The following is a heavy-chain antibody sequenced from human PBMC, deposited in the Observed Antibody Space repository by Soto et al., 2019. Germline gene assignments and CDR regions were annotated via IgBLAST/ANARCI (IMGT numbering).Heavy chain of an antibody. Sequence: GGSLRLSCAASGFTFSSYAMSWVRQAPGKGLEWVSAISGSGGSTYYADSVKGRFTISRDNSKNTLYLQMNSLRAEDTAVYYCAKDKYPMVRGVITTYFDYWGQGTLVTVSS. J-gene: IGHJ4*02. CDR3: AKDKYPMVRGVITTYFDY. D-gene: IGHD3-10*01. V-gene: IGHV3-23*01. CDR2: ISGSGGST. CDR1: GFTFSSYA.